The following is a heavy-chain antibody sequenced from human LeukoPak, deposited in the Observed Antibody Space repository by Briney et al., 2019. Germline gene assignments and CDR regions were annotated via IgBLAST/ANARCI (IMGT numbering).Heavy chain of an antibody. CDR3: ARNVSGQYFDI. V-gene: IGHV3-23*01. J-gene: IGHJ2*01. CDR1: GFTFSSYA. CDR2: ISGSGDST. D-gene: IGHD2/OR15-2a*01. Sequence: GGSLRLSCAAFGFTFSSYAMNWVRQAPGKGLECISAISGSGDSTHYADSVKGRFTISRDNSKNTLYLQMNSLRAEDTAVYYCARNVSGQYFDIWGRGTLVTVSS.